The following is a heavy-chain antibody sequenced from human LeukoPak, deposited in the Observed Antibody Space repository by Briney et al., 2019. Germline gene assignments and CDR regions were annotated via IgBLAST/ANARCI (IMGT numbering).Heavy chain of an antibody. CDR3: ARDYSGLNYYYYYYMDV. CDR2: IKQDGSEK. J-gene: IGHJ6*03. D-gene: IGHD2-21*01. Sequence: GGSLRLPCAASGFTFSGYWMSWVRQAPGKGLEWVANIKQDGSEKYYVDSVKGRFTISRDNAKNSLYLQMNSLRAEDTAVYYCARDYSGLNYYYYYYMDVRGKGTTATVSS. V-gene: IGHV3-7*01. CDR1: GFTFSGYW.